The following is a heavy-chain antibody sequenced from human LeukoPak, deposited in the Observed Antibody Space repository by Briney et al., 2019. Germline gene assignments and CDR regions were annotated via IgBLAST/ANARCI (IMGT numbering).Heavy chain of an antibody. Sequence: PSQTLSLTCAISGDIVSSSSVTWNWIRQYPSRGLEWLGRTYYRSTWYNDYAVSVRGRITVNPDTSKNQFSLHLNSVTPEDTAVYYCARRLTQYDCFDPWGQGILVTVSS. CDR1: GDIVSSSSVT. CDR3: ARRLTQYDCFDP. V-gene: IGHV6-1*01. J-gene: IGHJ5*02. D-gene: IGHD2-2*01. CDR2: TYYRSTWYN.